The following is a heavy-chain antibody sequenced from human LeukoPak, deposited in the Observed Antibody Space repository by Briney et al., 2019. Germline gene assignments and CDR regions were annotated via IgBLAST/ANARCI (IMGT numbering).Heavy chain of an antibody. D-gene: IGHD1-26*01. CDR1: GFTFSSYG. V-gene: IGHV3-30*02. CDR2: IWYGGSNK. J-gene: IGHJ4*02. Sequence: GGSLRLSCAASGFTFSSYGMHWVRQAPGKGLEWVAVIWYGGSNKYYADSVKGRFTISRDNSKNTLYLQMNSLRAEDTAVYYCAKSGVGATPLDYWGQGTLVTVSS. CDR3: AKSGVGATPLDY.